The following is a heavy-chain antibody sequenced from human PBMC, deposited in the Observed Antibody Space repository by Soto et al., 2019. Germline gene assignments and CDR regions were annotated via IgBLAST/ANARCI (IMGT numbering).Heavy chain of an antibody. CDR3: ARDPLWGTAMVLWYFAL. J-gene: IGHJ2*01. CDR2: ISYDGSHK. D-gene: IGHD5-18*01. CDR1: GFTFSSYA. V-gene: IGHV3-30-3*01. Sequence: QVQLVESGGGVVQPGRSLRLSCAASGFTFSSYAMHWVRQAPGKGLEWVAVISYDGSHKYYADSVKGRFTISRDNSKSPLDLQMNSLRAEETAVHYCARDPLWGTAMVLWYFALWGRATLVT.